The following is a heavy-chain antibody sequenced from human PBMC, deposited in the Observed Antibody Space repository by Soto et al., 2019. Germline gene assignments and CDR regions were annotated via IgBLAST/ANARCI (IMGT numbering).Heavy chain of an antibody. CDR2: INWNGGST. CDR3: ARSLVYYDFWSGYYYFDY. V-gene: IGHV3-20*04. Sequence: GGSLRLSCAASGFTFGDYGMSWVRQAPGKGLEWVSGINWNGGSTGYADSVKGRFTISRDNAKNSLYLQMNSLRAEDTALYYCARSLVYYDFWSGYYYFDYWGQGTLVTVSS. D-gene: IGHD3-3*01. CDR1: GFTFGDYG. J-gene: IGHJ4*02.